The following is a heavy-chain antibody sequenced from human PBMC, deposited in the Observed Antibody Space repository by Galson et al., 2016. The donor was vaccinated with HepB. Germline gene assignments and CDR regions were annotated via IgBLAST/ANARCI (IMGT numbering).Heavy chain of an antibody. Sequence: SLRLSCAVSGFTCRSCEFSWVRQSPGKGLEWLSYISSTGNTIRYADSVKGRFTISRDNANDSLFLQMSSLRAEDSAVYYCAREGHGDGYYFLGDAFDMWGRGTTVTVSS. CDR2: ISSTGNTI. V-gene: IGHV3-48*03. CDR3: AREGHGDGYYFLGDAFDM. D-gene: IGHD2-21*01. J-gene: IGHJ3*02. CDR1: GFTCRSCE.